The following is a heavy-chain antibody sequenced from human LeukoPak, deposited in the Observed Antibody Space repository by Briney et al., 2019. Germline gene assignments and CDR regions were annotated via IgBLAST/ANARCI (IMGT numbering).Heavy chain of an antibody. CDR2: ISGSGSST. CDR1: GFTFGNSA. V-gene: IGHV3-23*01. CDR3: AKDAMGCSGGSCHSSAYY. Sequence: GGSLRLSCAASGFTFGNSAMSWVRQAPGRGLEWVSAISGSGSSTYYADSVKGRFTISRDNSKNTVYLQMNSLRAEDTAVYYCAKDAMGCSGGSCHSSAYYWGQGTLVTVSS. D-gene: IGHD2-15*01. J-gene: IGHJ4*02.